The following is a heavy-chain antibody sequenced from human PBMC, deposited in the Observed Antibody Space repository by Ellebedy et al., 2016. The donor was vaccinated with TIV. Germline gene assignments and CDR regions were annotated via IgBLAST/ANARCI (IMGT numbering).Heavy chain of an antibody. CDR1: GYTFTSYY. CDR2: INPTAGST. CDR3: ARAPSVDPHMDV. Sequence: AASVKVSCKASGYTFTSYYMHWVRQAPGQGLEWMGIINPTAGSTSSAQKFQGRVTMTSDTSTRTVYMELSSLRSEDTAVYYCARAPSVDPHMDVWGKGTTVTVSS. D-gene: IGHD6-19*01. V-gene: IGHV1-46*01. J-gene: IGHJ6*04.